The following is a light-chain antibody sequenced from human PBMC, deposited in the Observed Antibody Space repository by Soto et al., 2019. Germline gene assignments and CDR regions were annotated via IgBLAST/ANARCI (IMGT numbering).Light chain of an antibody. J-gene: IGKJ1*01. Sequence: DIQMTQSPSSLSSSLGDIVAITFRASQSITIYLNWYQQKPGEAPNLLIFGASTLQSGVPSRFSGSGSGTDFTLTISSLRPEDFATYYCQQSYSTLWTFGQGTKVDIK. CDR2: GAS. CDR3: QQSYSTLWT. CDR1: QSITIY. V-gene: IGKV1-39*01.